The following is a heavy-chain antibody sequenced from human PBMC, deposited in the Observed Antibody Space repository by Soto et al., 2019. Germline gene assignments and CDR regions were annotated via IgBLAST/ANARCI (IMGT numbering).Heavy chain of an antibody. Sequence: SETLSLTCTVSGGSISSGDYYCSWIRQPPGKGLEWIGYIYYSGSTYYNPSLKSRVSISVDTSKNQFSLKLSSVTAADTAVYYCARDSLYGGTFDYWGQGTLVTVSS. J-gene: IGHJ4*02. CDR2: IYYSGST. D-gene: IGHD2-15*01. CDR3: ARDSLYGGTFDY. CDR1: GGSISSGDYY. V-gene: IGHV4-30-4*01.